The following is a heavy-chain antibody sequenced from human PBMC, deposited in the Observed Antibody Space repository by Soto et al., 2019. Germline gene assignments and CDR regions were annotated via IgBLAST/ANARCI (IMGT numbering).Heavy chain of an antibody. CDR3: ASGGDVKYFHGMDV. Sequence: QVQLVQSGGEVKKPGASVKLSCTASGYTFTSYGISWVRQAPGQGLEWMGWISAYNGKTNYAQNVQGRVTMTTDTSTTTAYMDLRSMRSDDTAVYDCASGGDVKYFHGMDVWGQGTTVTVSS. CDR1: GYTFTSYG. CDR2: ISAYNGKT. D-gene: IGHD2-21*02. V-gene: IGHV1-18*01. J-gene: IGHJ6*02.